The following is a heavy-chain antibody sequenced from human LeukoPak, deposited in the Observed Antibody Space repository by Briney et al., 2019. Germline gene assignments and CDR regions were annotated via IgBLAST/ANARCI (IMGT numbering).Heavy chain of an antibody. CDR3: ARGGIAVASNYYYYGMDV. V-gene: IGHV5-51*01. D-gene: IGHD6-19*01. CDR2: IYPGDSDT. Sequence: GESLRISCKGSGYSFTSYWISWVRQMPGKGLEWMGIIYPGDSDTRYSPSFQGQVTISADKSISTAYLQWSSLKASDTAMYYCARGGIAVASNYYYYGMDVWGQGTTVTVSS. J-gene: IGHJ6*02. CDR1: GYSFTSYW.